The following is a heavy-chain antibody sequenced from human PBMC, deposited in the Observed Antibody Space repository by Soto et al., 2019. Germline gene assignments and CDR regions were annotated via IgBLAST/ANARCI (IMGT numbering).Heavy chain of an antibody. CDR3: ARSPGASIFGVVVGPSVFDI. CDR1: GDSVSSNSAA. J-gene: IGHJ3*02. Sequence: PSQTLSLTCAISGDSVSSNSAAWNWIRQSPSRGLEWLGRTYYRSKWYNDYAVSVKSRITINPDTSKNQFSLQLNSVTPEDTAVYYCARSPGASIFGVVVGPSVFDIWGQGTMVTVSS. D-gene: IGHD3-3*01. CDR2: TYYRSKWYN. V-gene: IGHV6-1*01.